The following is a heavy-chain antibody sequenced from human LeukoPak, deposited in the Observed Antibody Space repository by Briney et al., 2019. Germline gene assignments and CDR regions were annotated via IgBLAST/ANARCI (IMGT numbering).Heavy chain of an antibody. CDR1: GFTFSSYS. CDR2: ISSSSSYI. CDR3: ARDYGDYAGYYYGMDV. V-gene: IGHV3-21*01. Sequence: GGSLRLSCAASGFTFSSYSMNWVRQAPGKGLEWVSSISSSSSYIYYADSVKGRFTISGDNAKNSLYLQMNSLRAEDTAVYYCARDYGDYAGYYYGMDVWGQGTTVTVSS. J-gene: IGHJ6*02. D-gene: IGHD4-17*01.